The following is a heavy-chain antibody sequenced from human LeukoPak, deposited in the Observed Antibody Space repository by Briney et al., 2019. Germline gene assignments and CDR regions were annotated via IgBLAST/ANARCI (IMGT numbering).Heavy chain of an antibody. CDR3: ARCNYYASSGHLY. CDR2: IKPNGGEP. D-gene: IGHD3-22*01. J-gene: IGHJ4*02. CDR1: GFTFNRYC. Sequence: PGGSLRLSCGASGFTFNRYCMSWVRQAPEKGLEWVSDIKPNGGEPRYADSVKGRFTISRDNSKNSLYLQMDSLRAEDTAVYYCARCNYYASSGHLYWGQGTLVTVSS. V-gene: IGHV3-7*01.